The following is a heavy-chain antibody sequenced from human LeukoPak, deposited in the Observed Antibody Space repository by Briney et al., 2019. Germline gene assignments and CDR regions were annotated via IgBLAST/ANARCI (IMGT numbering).Heavy chain of an antibody. D-gene: IGHD3/OR15-3a*01. CDR3: ARGRTEAGYGMDV. CDR2: ISSSGSYT. CDR1: GFTFSSYS. V-gene: IGHV3-21*01. J-gene: IGHJ6*02. Sequence: GGSLRLSCAASGFTFSSYSMNWVRQAPGKGLEWVSSISSSGSYTYYADSVKGRFTISRDNAKNSLYLQMNSLRDEDMAVYSCARGRTEAGYGMDVWGQGTLVTVSS.